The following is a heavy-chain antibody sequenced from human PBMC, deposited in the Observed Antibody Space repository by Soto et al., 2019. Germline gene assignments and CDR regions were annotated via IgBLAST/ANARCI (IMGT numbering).Heavy chain of an antibody. CDR2: INHSGST. CDR1: GGSFSGYY. CDR3: ARGRTPAAIAYWFDP. D-gene: IGHD2-2*01. V-gene: IGHV4-34*01. J-gene: IGHJ5*02. Sequence: XETLSLTCSVDGGSFSGYYWSWIRQPPGKGLEWIGGINHSGSTNYNPSLKSRVTISVDTSKNQFSLKLSSVTAADTAVYYCARGRTPAAIAYWFDPWGQGTLVTVSS.